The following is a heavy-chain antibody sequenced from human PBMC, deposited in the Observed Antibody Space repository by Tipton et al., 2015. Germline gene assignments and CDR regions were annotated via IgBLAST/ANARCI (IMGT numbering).Heavy chain of an antibody. J-gene: IGHJ4*02. CDR1: GDSISTTDCY. V-gene: IGHV4-39*01. CDR3: ARHGVHWLIFDY. Sequence: TLSLTCSVSGDSISTTDCYWGWIRQPPGERLELIGSVDHSGSTYPNPSLKSRVSISVDTSKNQFSLKLSSVTAADTAVYYCARHGVHWLIFDYWGQGTLVTVSS. D-gene: IGHD6-19*01. CDR2: VDHSGST.